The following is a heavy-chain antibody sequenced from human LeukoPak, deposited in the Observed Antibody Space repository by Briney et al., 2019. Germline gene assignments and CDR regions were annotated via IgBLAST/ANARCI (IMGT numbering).Heavy chain of an antibody. CDR3: ARGGMAAAGTTFYYYYYMDV. J-gene: IGHJ6*03. V-gene: IGHV1-46*01. CDR2: INPSGGST. Sequence: ASVKVSCKASGYTFTSYYMHWVRQAPGQGLEWMGIINPSGGSTSYAQKFQGRVTMTRDMSTSTVYMELSSLRSEDTAVYYCARGGMAAAGTTFYYYYYMDVWGRGTTVTISS. CDR1: GYTFTSYY. D-gene: IGHD6-13*01.